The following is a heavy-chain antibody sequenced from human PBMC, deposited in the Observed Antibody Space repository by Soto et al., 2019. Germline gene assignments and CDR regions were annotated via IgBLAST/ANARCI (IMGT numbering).Heavy chain of an antibody. D-gene: IGHD4-17*01. CDR1: GFTFSNYA. J-gene: IGHJ4*02. CDR2: ISNTGGRI. V-gene: IGHV3-23*01. Sequence: HPGGSLRLSCAASGFTFSNYAMSWVRQAPGKGLEWVSYISNTGGRINYADSVKGRFSISRDNSKNTLYLQMNSLRAEDTAVYYCARDYRDYGGFDYWGQGTLVTVSS. CDR3: ARDYRDYGGFDY.